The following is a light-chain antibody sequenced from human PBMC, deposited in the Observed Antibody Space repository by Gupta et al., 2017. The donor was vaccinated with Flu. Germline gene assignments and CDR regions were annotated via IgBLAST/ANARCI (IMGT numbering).Light chain of an antibody. CDR1: SSNIGSNY. Sequence: QSVLTHPPSVSAAARQRVTISCSGSSSNIGSNYVSWFQQLPGAAPRLLISDKNQRPSGITDRCSGSKSGTSATLGITGVQTGDEADYYCGTWDSSLGADVFGAGTKVTVL. CDR2: DKN. J-gene: IGLJ1*01. CDR3: GTWDSSLGADV. V-gene: IGLV1-51*01.